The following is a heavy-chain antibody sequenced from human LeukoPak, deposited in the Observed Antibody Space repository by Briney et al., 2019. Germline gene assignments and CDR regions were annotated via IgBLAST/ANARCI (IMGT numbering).Heavy chain of an antibody. D-gene: IGHD5-12*01. CDR2: IFYSGST. CDR1: GGSISSSSHY. CDR3: ARLESGYYDAFDI. J-gene: IGHJ3*02. Sequence: SETLSLTCTVSGGSISSSSHYWGWIRQPPGKGLEWIGNIFYSGSTSYNPSLTSRVRMSVDTSKSQFSLKLSPVTAADTAVYYCARLESGYYDAFDIWGQGTMVTVSS. V-gene: IGHV4-39*07.